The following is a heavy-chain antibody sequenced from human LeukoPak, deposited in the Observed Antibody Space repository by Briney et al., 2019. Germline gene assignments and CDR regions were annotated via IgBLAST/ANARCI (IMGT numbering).Heavy chain of an antibody. Sequence: GGSLRLSCAASGFSVSKVWMSWVRQAPGEGLQWVGRIKSEGDGGTTDYAAPVNGRFAISRHDSENTLLLQIDSLKTEDTAVYYCTRGGHYFDPWGQGTLVTVSS. CDR3: TRGGHYFDP. D-gene: IGHD1-26*01. V-gene: IGHV3-15*05. J-gene: IGHJ5*02. CDR1: GFSVSKVW. CDR2: IKSEGDGGTT.